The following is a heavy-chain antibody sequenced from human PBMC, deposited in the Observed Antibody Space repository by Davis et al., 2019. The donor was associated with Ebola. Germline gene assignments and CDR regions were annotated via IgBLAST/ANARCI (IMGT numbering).Heavy chain of an antibody. CDR2: IGAAGDT. Sequence: PGGSLRLSCAASGFTFRSYHIHWVRQAPGQGLEWVSAIGAAGDTYYPVSVKGRFTISRENAKNSLYLQMNSLRAEDTAVYYRARAGFGSTWFDCWGQGILVTVSS. D-gene: IGHD6-13*01. V-gene: IGHV3-13*01. J-gene: IGHJ5*01. CDR3: ARAGFGSTWFDC. CDR1: GFTFRSYH.